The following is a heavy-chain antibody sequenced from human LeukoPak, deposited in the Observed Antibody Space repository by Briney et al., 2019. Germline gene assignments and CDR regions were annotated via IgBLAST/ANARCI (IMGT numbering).Heavy chain of an antibody. CDR1: RFTFSSYA. J-gene: IGHJ5*02. D-gene: IGHD6-19*01. Sequence: GGSLRLSCAASRFTFSSYAMSWVRQAPGKGLEWVSAISGSGGNTYYADSVRGRFTISRDNSKNTLYLQMNSLRAEDTAVYYCARAKAVAAPHWFDPWGQGTLVTVSS. CDR3: ARAKAVAAPHWFDP. V-gene: IGHV3-23*01. CDR2: ISGSGGNT.